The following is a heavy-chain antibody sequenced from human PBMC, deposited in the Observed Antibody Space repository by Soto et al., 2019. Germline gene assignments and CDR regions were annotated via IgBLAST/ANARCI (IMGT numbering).Heavy chain of an antibody. D-gene: IGHD1-7*01. CDR2: MSGSSSTT. V-gene: IGHV3-23*01. J-gene: IGHJ4*02. CDR3: AKNQERELPRVIDF. Sequence: EVRLLVSGGGLVKPGGSLRLSCATSGLTFSNYAMSWVRQVPGGGLEWVSSMSGSSSTTYYADSVSGRFTISRDRSKNTLYLQMSSLRAEDTALYYCAKNQERELPRVIDFWGQGTLVTVSS. CDR1: GLTFSNYA.